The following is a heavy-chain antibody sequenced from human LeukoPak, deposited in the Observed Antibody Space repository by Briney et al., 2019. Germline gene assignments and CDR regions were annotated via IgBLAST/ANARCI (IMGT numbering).Heavy chain of an antibody. V-gene: IGHV3-48*03. J-gene: IGHJ4*02. D-gene: IGHD2-2*01. Sequence: PGGALRVSCAASGVTFSSYEMNWVRQAPGKGLEWGSYISSSGSTIYYADSVKGRVTISRDNAKNSLYLQMNSLRAEDTAVYYCARVVPAATGGYFDYWGQGTLVTVSS. CDR3: ARVVPAATGGYFDY. CDR2: ISSSGSTI. CDR1: GVTFSSYE.